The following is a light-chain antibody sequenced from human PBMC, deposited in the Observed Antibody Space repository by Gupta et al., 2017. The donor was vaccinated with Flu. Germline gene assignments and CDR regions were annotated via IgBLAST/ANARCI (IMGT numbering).Light chain of an antibody. V-gene: IGLV2-8*01. CDR1: SSDSGYYND. CDR3: SSFANSRYV. CDR2: EVR. J-gene: IGLJ1*01. Sequence: QSVTISCTGSSSDSGYYNDVSWVQQHPGKAHNLLSYEVRNRPSGVPDRFSGSKSGNTASLTVSGPQAEDEDDYYCSSFANSRYVFGAGTTVTVL.